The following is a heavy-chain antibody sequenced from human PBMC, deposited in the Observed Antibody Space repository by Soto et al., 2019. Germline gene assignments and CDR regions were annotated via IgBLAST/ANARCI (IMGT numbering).Heavy chain of an antibody. J-gene: IGHJ4*02. CDR2: TNEDGSTI. V-gene: IGHV3-74*01. D-gene: IGHD3-16*01. CDR3: KRDSGGGGGY. CDR1: GFTFSSYW. Sequence: EVQLVESRGGLVQPGGSLRLSCAASGFTFSSYWMHWVRQAPGKGLVWVSRTNEDGSTINYADSVKGRFTISRDNAKNTFYMEMNSRRAGDTAVFYCKRDSGGGGGYWGQGTLVTVSS.